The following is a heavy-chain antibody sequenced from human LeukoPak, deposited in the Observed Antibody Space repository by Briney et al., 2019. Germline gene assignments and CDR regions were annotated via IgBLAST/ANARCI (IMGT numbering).Heavy chain of an antibody. D-gene: IGHD4-17*01. V-gene: IGHV3-30*02. CDR1: GFTFSSYG. CDR2: IRYDGSNK. CDR3: ANSHDYGDYFIPDAFNI. J-gene: IGHJ3*02. Sequence: GGSLRLSCAASGFTFSSYGMHWVRQAPGKGLEWVAFIRYDGSNKYYADSVKGRFTISRDNSKNTLYLQMNSLRAEDTAVYYCANSHDYGDYFIPDAFNIWGQGTMVTVSS.